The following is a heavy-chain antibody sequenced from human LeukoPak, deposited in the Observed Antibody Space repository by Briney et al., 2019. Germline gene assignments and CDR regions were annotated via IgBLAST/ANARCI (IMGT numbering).Heavy chain of an antibody. Sequence: GGSLRLSCTGSGFTFSNYVMSWVRQAPGKRLEWVSGISDSGDDTDYADSVKGRFTISRDNSKNTLYLQMNSLRAEDTAIYYCAKDTGPAAGITADYWGQGTLVTVSS. CDR1: GFTFSNYV. D-gene: IGHD6-13*01. CDR3: AKDTGPAAGITADY. J-gene: IGHJ4*02. V-gene: IGHV3-23*01. CDR2: ISDSGDDT.